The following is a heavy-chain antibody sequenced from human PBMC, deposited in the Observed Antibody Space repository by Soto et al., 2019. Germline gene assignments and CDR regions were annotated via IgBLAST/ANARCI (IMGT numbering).Heavy chain of an antibody. CDR1: GDSVSSNSAA. D-gene: IGHD2-2*01. Sequence: KQSQTLSLTCAISGDSVSSNSAAWNWIRQSPSRGLEWLGRTYYRSKWYKDYAVSVKSRITINPDTSKNQFSLQLNSVTPEDTAVYYCAREGCTSHCYPIETYYYYGMDVWGQGTTVTVSS. V-gene: IGHV6-1*01. CDR3: AREGCTSHCYPIETYYYYGMDV. CDR2: TYYRSKWYK. J-gene: IGHJ6*02.